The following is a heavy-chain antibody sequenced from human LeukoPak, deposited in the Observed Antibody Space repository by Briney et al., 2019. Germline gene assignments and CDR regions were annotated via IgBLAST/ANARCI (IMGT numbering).Heavy chain of an antibody. CDR1: GGSISSYY. Sequence: PSETLSLTCTVSGGSISSYYWSWTRQPPGKGLEWIGYIYYSGSTYYNPSLKSRVTISVDTSKNQFSLKLSSVTAADTAVYYCARSGSHLWFGELSLSYWGQGTLVTVSS. J-gene: IGHJ4*02. CDR2: IYYSGST. D-gene: IGHD3-10*01. CDR3: ARSGSHLWFGELSLSY. V-gene: IGHV4-59*01.